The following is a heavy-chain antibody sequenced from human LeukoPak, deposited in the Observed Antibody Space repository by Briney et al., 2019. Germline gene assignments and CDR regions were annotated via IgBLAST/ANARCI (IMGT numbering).Heavy chain of an antibody. Sequence: GGSLRLSCAASGFTFSSSWLHWVRQAPGKGLVWVSYINSDGSTTTYAHSVKGRFTISRDNAKNTLYLQMDSLRDEDTAVYYCERDQYGAYAIDYWGQGTLVTVSS. CDR1: GFTFSSSW. CDR3: ERDQYGAYAIDY. CDR2: INSDGSTT. V-gene: IGHV3-74*01. J-gene: IGHJ4*02. D-gene: IGHD4-17*01.